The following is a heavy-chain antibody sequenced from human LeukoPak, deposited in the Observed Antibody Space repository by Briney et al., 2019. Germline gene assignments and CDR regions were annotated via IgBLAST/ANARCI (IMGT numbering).Heavy chain of an antibody. J-gene: IGHJ4*02. Sequence: GGSLRLSCAASGFTFSSYGMHWVRQAPGKGLEWVAVISYDGSSKYYADSVKGRFTISRDNSKNTLYLQMNSLRAEDTAVYYCAKDQVISSGCIDYWGQGTLVTVSS. V-gene: IGHV3-30*18. D-gene: IGHD6-19*01. CDR3: AKDQVISSGCIDY. CDR2: ISYDGSSK. CDR1: GFTFSSYG.